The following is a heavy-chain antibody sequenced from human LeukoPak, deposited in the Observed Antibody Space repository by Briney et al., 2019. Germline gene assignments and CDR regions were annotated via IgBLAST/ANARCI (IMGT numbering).Heavy chain of an antibody. V-gene: IGHV4-39*07. CDR3: ARGVETFVCSGGSCRHYYYYYYMDV. J-gene: IGHJ6*03. CDR2: IYYSGST. D-gene: IGHD2-15*01. CDR1: GGSLSSSSYY. Sequence: SETLSLTCTVSGGSLSSSSYYWGWIRQPPGKGLEWIGSIYYSGSTYYNPSLKSRVTISVDTSRNQFSLKLSSVTAADTAVYYCARGVETFVCSGGSCRHYYYYYYMDVWGKGTTVTVSS.